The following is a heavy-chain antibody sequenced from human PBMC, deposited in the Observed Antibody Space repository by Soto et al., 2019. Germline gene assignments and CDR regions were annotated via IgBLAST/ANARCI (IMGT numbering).Heavy chain of an antibody. CDR3: AKAEYYYYYGMEV. V-gene: IGHV3-23*01. J-gene: IGHJ6*02. CDR1: GFTFSNSS. Sequence: GGSLRLSCAASGFTFSNSSMNWVRQAPGKGLEWVSAISGRGGSTYYADSVKGRFTISRDNSKNTLYLQMNSLRAEDTALYYCAKAEYYYYYGMEVWGQGTTVTVSS. CDR2: ISGRGGST.